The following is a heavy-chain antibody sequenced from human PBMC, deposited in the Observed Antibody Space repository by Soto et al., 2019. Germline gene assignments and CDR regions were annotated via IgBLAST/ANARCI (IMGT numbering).Heavy chain of an antibody. CDR3: AREVTGTTQETADY. V-gene: IGHV1-18*01. CDR2: ISAYNANT. J-gene: IGHJ4*02. CDR1: GYTFTIYA. Sequence: PVKVSCKASGYTFTIYAMHWVRQAPGQRLEWMGWISAYNANTNYAQKLQGRVTMTTDTSTSTAYMELRSLTSDDTAVYYCAREVTGTTQETADYWGQGTLVTVSS. D-gene: IGHD1-7*01.